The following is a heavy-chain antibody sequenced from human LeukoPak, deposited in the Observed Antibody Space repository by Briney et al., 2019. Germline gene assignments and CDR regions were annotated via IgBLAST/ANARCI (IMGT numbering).Heavy chain of an antibody. CDR3: ARHASIFGVAHYFDY. V-gene: IGHV4-4*09. D-gene: IGHD3-3*01. CDR1: GGSISSYY. Sequence: PSETLPLTCTVSGGSISSYYWSWIRQPPGKGLEWIGYIYTSGSTNYNPSLKSRVTISVDTSKNQFSLKLSSVTAADTAVYYCARHASIFGVAHYFDYWGQGTLVTVSS. CDR2: IYTSGST. J-gene: IGHJ4*02.